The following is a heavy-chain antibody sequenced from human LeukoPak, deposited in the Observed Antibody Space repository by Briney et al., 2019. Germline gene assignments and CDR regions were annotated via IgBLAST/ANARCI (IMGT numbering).Heavy chain of an antibody. CDR1: GFTFSSYE. J-gene: IGHJ4*02. D-gene: IGHD3-3*01. Sequence: GGSLRLSCAASGFTFSSYEMNWVRQAPGTGLEWVSYISSSGSTIYYADSVKGRFTISRDNAKNSLYLQMNSLRAEDTAVYYCARDYDFWSGYYFDYWGQGTLVTVSS. CDR2: ISSSGSTI. CDR3: ARDYDFWSGYYFDY. V-gene: IGHV3-48*03.